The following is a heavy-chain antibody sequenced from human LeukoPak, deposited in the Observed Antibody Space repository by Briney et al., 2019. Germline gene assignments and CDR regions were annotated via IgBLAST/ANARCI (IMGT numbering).Heavy chain of an antibody. D-gene: IGHD3-3*01. CDR3: AKQYDFWSGPDY. CDR1: GFTFSSYW. Sequence: GGSLRLSCAASGFTFSSYWMHWVRQAPGKGLVWVSRINSDGSSTSYADSVKGRFTISRDNAKNTLYLQMNSLRVEDTAVYYCAKQYDFWSGPDYWGQGTLVTVSS. CDR2: INSDGSST. V-gene: IGHV3-74*01. J-gene: IGHJ4*02.